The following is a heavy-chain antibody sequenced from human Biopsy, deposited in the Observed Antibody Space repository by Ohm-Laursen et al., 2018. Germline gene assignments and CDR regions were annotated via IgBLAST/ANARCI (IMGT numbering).Heavy chain of an antibody. V-gene: IGHV1-2*02. CDR2: INPDNGGT. Sequence: ASVTVSCKASGYTFTGYYLHWVRQAPGQGLEWMGWINPDNGGTIHAQKFQGRVTVTRDTSISTAYVEVTSLRSDDTAVYYCVRSRAGGATWGMDVWGQGTRVTVSS. CDR1: GYTFTGYY. D-gene: IGHD3-16*01. J-gene: IGHJ6*02. CDR3: VRSRAGGATWGMDV.